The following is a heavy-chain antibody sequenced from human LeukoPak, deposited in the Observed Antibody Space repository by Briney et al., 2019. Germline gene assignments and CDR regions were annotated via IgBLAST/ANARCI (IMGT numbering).Heavy chain of an antibody. Sequence: GGSLRLSCAASGFTFSTYGMHWVRQAPGKGLEWVAFIRSDGNNKYYADSVKGRFTISRDNAKNSLFLQMNSLRAEDTAVYYCARDPVRGVYYYYMDVWGKGTTVTISS. CDR2: IRSDGNNK. CDR1: GFTFSTYG. D-gene: IGHD3-10*02. J-gene: IGHJ6*03. CDR3: ARDPVRGVYYYYMDV. V-gene: IGHV3-30*02.